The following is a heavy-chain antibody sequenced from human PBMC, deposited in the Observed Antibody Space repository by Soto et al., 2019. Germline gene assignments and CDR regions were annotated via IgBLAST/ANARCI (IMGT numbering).Heavy chain of an antibody. CDR3: AKGDTAMVQNNWFDP. J-gene: IGHJ5*02. Sequence: PVGSLRLSCAASGFTFSSYAMSWVRQAPGKGLEWVSVISGRGGSTYYADSVKGRFTISRDNSKNTLYLQMNSLRAEDTAVYYCAKGDTAMVQNNWFDPWGQGTLVTVSS. CDR2: ISGRGGST. V-gene: IGHV3-23*01. CDR1: GFTFSSYA. D-gene: IGHD5-18*01.